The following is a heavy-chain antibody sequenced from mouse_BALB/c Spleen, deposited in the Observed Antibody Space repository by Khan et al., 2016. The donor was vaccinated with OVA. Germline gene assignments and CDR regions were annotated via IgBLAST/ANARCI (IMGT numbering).Heavy chain of an antibody. J-gene: IGHJ3*01. D-gene: IGHD2-4*01. Sequence: VQLKQSGPGLVAPSQSLSITCTVSGFSLSNYGIHWVRQPPGKGLEWLGVIWTGGITNYNSALMSRLIISKDNSKSQVFLKMNRLQTDDTAIYYCARSYDYDVGGFAYWGQGNLVTVAA. CDR1: GFSLSNYG. CDR2: IWTGGIT. V-gene: IGHV2-9*02. CDR3: ARSYDYDVGGFAY.